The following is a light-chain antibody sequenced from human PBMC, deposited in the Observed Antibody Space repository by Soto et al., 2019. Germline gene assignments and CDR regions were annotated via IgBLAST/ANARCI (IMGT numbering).Light chain of an antibody. CDR2: DAS. V-gene: IGKV3-11*01. Sequence: EIVLTQSPAILSMSPGERATLSCRASQSDSSYFAWYQQKPGQAPRLLIYDASNRATGVPARFSGSGSGTDFTLTISSLEPEDFAVYYCQQRRYWPVTFGQGTKVDSK. J-gene: IGKJ1*01. CDR1: QSDSSY. CDR3: QQRRYWPVT.